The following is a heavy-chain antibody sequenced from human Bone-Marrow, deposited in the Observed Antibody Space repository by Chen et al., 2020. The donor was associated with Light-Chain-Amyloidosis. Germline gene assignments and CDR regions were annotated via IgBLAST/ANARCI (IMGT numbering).Heavy chain of an antibody. J-gene: IGHJ6*02. CDR1: GGSINSGGYY. Sequence: QVQLQESGPGLVKPSQTLYLTCSVSGGSINSGGYYWSWIRQHPGKGLEWIGFIDYSGSSYYNPSLQSRVTISIDTSKKEFSLRLSSVTAADTAVYYCARDRYSTTPWDYSSGMDVWGQGTTVTVSS. CDR3: ARDRYSTTPWDYSSGMDV. CDR2: IDYSGSS. D-gene: IGHD1-1*01. V-gene: IGHV4-31*03.